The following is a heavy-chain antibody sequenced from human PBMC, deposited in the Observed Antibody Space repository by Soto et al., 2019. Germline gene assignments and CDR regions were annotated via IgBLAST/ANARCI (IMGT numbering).Heavy chain of an antibody. CDR2: IYYAGST. Sequence: QVRLQESGPGLMKPSETLSLSCTVSGVSMISYYWSWIRPPPGRRLEWIGSIYYAGSTKYNPYHNIRVTQSVDTSKNQFYRTVTSVPAQDTADQYCARRILATEALAYRGQGTLVKVSS. V-gene: IGHV4-59*08. CDR3: ARRILATEALAY. D-gene: IGHD2-15*01. CDR1: GVSMISYY. J-gene: IGHJ4*02.